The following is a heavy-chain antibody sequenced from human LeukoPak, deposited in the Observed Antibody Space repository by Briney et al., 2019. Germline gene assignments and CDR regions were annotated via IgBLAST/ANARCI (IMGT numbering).Heavy chain of an antibody. D-gene: IGHD2-2*02. CDR1: GGTFSSYA. CDR3: ARGEYCSSTSCYSFDY. Sequence: SVKVSCKASGGTFSSYAISWVRQAPGQGLEWMGGIIPIFGTANYAQKFQGRVTITADESTSTAYMELSSLRSGDTAVYYCARGEYCSSTSCYSFDYWGQGTLVTVSS. V-gene: IGHV1-69*01. J-gene: IGHJ4*02. CDR2: IIPIFGTA.